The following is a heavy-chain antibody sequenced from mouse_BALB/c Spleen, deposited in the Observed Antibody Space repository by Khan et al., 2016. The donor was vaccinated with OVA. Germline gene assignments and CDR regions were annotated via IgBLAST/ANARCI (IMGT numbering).Heavy chain of an antibody. Sequence: VELVESGPGLVQPSQSLSITCTVSGFSLSSYGVQWVRQSPGQGLEWLGVIWSGGTTDYSAAFISRLSISKDNSKSQVCCKMNSLQANDTAIYYCARRGDGYYGIAYWGQGTLVTVSA. V-gene: IGHV2-2*02. CDR2: IWSGGTT. CDR1: GFSLSSYG. CDR3: ARRGDGYYGIAY. J-gene: IGHJ3*01. D-gene: IGHD2-3*01.